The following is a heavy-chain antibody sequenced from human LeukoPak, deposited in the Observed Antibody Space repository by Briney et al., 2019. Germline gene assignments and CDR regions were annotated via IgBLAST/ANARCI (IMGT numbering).Heavy chain of an antibody. J-gene: IGHJ3*02. V-gene: IGHV6-1*01. CDR2: TYYRSRWYN. CDR3: ARKTGAFDI. CDR1: GDSVATSSAT. Sequence: SQTLSLTCDISGDSVATSSATWNWIRQSPSRGLEWLGRTYYRSRWYNDYALSVKSRIIITPDTSKNQFFLQLNSVTPEDTAVYFCARKTGAFDIWGQGTIVTVSS.